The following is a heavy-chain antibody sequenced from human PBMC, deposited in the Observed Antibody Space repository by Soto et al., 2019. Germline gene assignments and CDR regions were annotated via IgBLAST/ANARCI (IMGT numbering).Heavy chain of an antibody. CDR3: ASLMIGGSGSYSTDY. Sequence: PGGSLRLSCAASGFTFSSYSMNWVRQAPGKGLEWVSSISSSSSYIYYADSVKGRFTISRDNAKNSLYLQMNSLRAEDTAVYYCASLMIGGSGSYSTDYWGQGTLVTVSS. CDR1: GFTFSSYS. D-gene: IGHD3-10*01. CDR2: ISSSSSYI. V-gene: IGHV3-21*01. J-gene: IGHJ4*02.